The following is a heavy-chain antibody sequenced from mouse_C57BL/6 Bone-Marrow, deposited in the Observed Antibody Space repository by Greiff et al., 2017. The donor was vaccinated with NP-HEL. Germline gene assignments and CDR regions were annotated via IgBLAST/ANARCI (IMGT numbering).Heavy chain of an antibody. J-gene: IGHJ2*01. CDR2: IHPNSGST. Sequence: VQLKQPGAELVKPGASVKLSCKASGYTFTSYWMHWVKQRPGQGLEWIGMIHPNSGSTNYNEKFKSKATLTVDKSSSTAYMQLSSLTSEDSAVYYCARESDDGYYGDYWGQGTTLTVSS. CDR3: ARESDDGYYGDY. D-gene: IGHD2-3*01. V-gene: IGHV1-64*01. CDR1: GYTFTSYW.